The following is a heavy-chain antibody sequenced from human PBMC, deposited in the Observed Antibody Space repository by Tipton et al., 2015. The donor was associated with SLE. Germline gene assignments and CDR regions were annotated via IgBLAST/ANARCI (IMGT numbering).Heavy chain of an antibody. D-gene: IGHD6-6*01. CDR2: FYYSGST. J-gene: IGHJ4*02. CDR3: ARVDPRSSSSGLYDY. Sequence: TLSLTCTVSDGSISSFYWSWIRQPPGKGLEWMGYFYYSGSTNYNPSLKGRLTLSLDTSKSQFSLKLTSVTAADTAVYYCARVDPRSSSSGLYDYWGQGTLVTVSS. V-gene: IGHV4-59*01. CDR1: DGSISSFY.